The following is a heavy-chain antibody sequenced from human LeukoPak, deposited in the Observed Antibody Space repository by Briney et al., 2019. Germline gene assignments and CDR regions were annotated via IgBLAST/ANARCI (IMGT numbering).Heavy chain of an antibody. J-gene: IGHJ4*02. CDR3: ARAPIVGATHIDY. CDR1: GDSFSRNSAA. V-gene: IGHV6-1*01. CDR2: TYYKSKWYN. Sequence: SETLSLTCAISGDSFSRNSAAWNWIRQSPSRGLEWLGRTYYKSKWYNDYAVSVKSRITINPDTPKNQFSLQLKSVTPEDTAVYYCARAPIVGATHIDYWGQGTLVTVSS. D-gene: IGHD1-26*01.